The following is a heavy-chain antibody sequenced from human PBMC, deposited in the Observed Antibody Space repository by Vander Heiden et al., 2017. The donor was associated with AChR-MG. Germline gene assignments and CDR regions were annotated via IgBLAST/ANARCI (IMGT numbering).Heavy chain of an antibody. CDR1: GGTFSSYA. CDR2: IIPILGIA. D-gene: IGHD7-27*01. CDR3: ARDRLGTGQGHFDY. V-gene: IGHV1-69*04. Sequence: QVQLVQSGAEVKKPGSSVKVSCKASGGTFSSYAISWVRQAPGQGLEWMGRIIPILGIANYAQKVQGRVTITADKSTSTAYMELSSMRSEDTAVYYCARDRLGTGQGHFDYWGQGTLVTVSS. J-gene: IGHJ4*02.